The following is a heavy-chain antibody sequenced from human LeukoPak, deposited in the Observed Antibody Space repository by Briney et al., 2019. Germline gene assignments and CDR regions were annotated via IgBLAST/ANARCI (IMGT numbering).Heavy chain of an antibody. Sequence: TSETLSLTCNVSGGSISSSSYYWGWIRQPPGKGLEWIGSIYYSGSTYYNPSLKSRVTISVDTSKSQFSLKVNSVTAADTAIYYCSSDSSGYHYFDYWGQGILVTVSS. CDR1: GGSISSSSYY. CDR3: SSDSSGYHYFDY. D-gene: IGHD3-22*01. J-gene: IGHJ4*02. V-gene: IGHV4-39*01. CDR2: IYYSGST.